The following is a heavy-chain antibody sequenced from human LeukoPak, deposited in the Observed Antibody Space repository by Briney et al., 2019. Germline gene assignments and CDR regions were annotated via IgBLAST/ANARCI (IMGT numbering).Heavy chain of an antibody. Sequence: GGSLRLSCAASGFTFSSYGMHWVRQAPGKGLEWVGRIKSKTDGGTTDYAAPVKGRFTISRDDSKNTLYLQMNSLKTEDTAVYYCTTDVVVVPAAIDFDYWGQGTLVTVSS. D-gene: IGHD2-2*01. CDR3: TTDVVVVPAAIDFDY. V-gene: IGHV3-15*01. J-gene: IGHJ4*02. CDR2: IKSKTDGGTT. CDR1: GFTFSSYG.